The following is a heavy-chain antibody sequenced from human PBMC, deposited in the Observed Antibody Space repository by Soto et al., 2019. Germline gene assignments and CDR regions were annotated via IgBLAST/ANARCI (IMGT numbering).Heavy chain of an antibody. CDR3: AKDYSPYYDFWSGYYFDY. V-gene: IGHV3-23*01. Sequence: GGSLRLSCAASGFTFSSYAMSWVRQAPGKGLEWVSAISGSGGSTYYADSVKGRFTISRDNSKNTLYLQMNSLRAEDTAVYYCAKDYSPYYDFWSGYYFDYWGQGTLVTVSS. J-gene: IGHJ4*02. CDR2: ISGSGGST. D-gene: IGHD3-3*01. CDR1: GFTFSSYA.